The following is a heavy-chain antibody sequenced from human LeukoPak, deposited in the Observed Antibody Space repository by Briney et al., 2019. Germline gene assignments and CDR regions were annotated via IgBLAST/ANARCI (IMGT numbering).Heavy chain of an antibody. CDR2: IYWDDDK. Sequence: SGPTLVKPTQTLTLTCTFSGFSLSTSGVGVGWIRQPPGKALEWLALIYWDDDKRYSSSPKSRLTITKDTSKNQVVLTMTNMDPVDTATYYCAHSGPELLWFGEFLTFDPWGQGTLVTVSS. J-gene: IGHJ5*02. V-gene: IGHV2-5*02. CDR1: GFSLSTSGVG. CDR3: AHSGPELLWFGEFLTFDP. D-gene: IGHD3-10*01.